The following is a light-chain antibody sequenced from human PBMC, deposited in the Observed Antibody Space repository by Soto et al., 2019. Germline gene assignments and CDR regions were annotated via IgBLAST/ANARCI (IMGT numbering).Light chain of an antibody. Sequence: DIQMTQSPSTLSASVGDRVTITCRASQSIGSWLAWYQQKPGKAPKLLIYKASSFESGVPSRFSGSGSGTEFALTISCLQPDDFASYYCQQYGSYSPWTFGQGTKVEIK. V-gene: IGKV1-5*03. J-gene: IGKJ1*01. CDR1: QSIGSW. CDR3: QQYGSYSPWT. CDR2: KAS.